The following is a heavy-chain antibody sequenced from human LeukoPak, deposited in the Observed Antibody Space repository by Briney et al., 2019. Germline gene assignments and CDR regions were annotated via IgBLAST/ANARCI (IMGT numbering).Heavy chain of an antibody. V-gene: IGHV1-2*02. J-gene: IGHJ4*02. CDR2: MNPNSGGT. CDR1: GYTFTDYY. Sequence: ASVKVSCKASGYTFTDYYIHWVRQAPGQGLEWMAWMNPNSGGTSYAQKFQGRVTMTRDTSISTGYMELSRLRFDDTTVYYCAINKAAKSLDYWGQGTLVTVSS. CDR3: AINKAAKSLDY. D-gene: IGHD6-25*01.